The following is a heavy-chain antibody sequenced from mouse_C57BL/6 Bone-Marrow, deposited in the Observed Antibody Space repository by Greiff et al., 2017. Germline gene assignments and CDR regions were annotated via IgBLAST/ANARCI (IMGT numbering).Heavy chain of an antibody. CDR2: IDPSDSYT. J-gene: IGHJ1*03. CDR1: GYTFTSYW. CDR3: ARGVITTVVYWYFDV. V-gene: IGHV1-50*01. D-gene: IGHD1-1*01. Sequence: QVQLQQPGAELVKPGASVKLSCKASGYTFTSYWMQWVKQRPGQGLEWIGEIDPSDSYTNYNQQFKGKATLTVDTSSSTAYMQLSSLTSEDSAVYYCARGVITTVVYWYFDVWGTGTTVTVAS.